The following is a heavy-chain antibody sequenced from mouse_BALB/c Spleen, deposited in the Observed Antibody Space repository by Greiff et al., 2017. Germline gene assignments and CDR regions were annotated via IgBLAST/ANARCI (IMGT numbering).Heavy chain of an antibody. V-gene: IGHV5-4*02. CDR3: ARDELGQAWFAY. Sequence: EVKVVESGGGLVKPGGSLKLSCAASGFTFSDYYMYWVRQTPEKRLEWVATISDGGSYTYYPDSVKGRFTISRDNAKNNLYLQMSSLKSEDTAMYYCARDELGQAWFAYWGQGTLVTVSA. CDR2: ISDGGSYT. J-gene: IGHJ3*01. D-gene: IGHD4-1*01. CDR1: GFTFSDYY.